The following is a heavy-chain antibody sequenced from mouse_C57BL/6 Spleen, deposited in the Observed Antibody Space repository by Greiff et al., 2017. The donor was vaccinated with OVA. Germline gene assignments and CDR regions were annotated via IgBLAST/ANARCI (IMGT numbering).Heavy chain of an antibody. CDR2: ISSGGSYT. CDR1: GFTFSSYG. J-gene: IGHJ4*01. V-gene: IGHV5-6*01. Sequence: EVQGVESGGDLVKPGGSLKLSCAASGFTFSSYGMSWVRQTPDKRLEWVATISSGGSYTYYPDSVKGRFTISRDNAKNTLYLQMSSLKSEDTAMYYCARHESLYYYAMDYWGQGTSVTVSS. D-gene: IGHD6-5*01. CDR3: ARHESLYYYAMDY.